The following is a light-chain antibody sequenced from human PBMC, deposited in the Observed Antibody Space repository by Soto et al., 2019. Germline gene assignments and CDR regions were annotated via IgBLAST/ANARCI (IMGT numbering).Light chain of an antibody. CDR3: SAWDASLNAIL. CDR1: SSNIGSNI. CDR2: NND. J-gene: IGLJ2*01. V-gene: IGLV1-44*01. Sequence: QSVLSQPPSASGTPGQRVTISCAGRSSNIGSNIVNWHQQLPGTAPKLLIYNNDQRPSGVPDRFSGSKSGTSASLAISGLQSEDEADYYCSAWDASLNAILFGGGTELTVL.